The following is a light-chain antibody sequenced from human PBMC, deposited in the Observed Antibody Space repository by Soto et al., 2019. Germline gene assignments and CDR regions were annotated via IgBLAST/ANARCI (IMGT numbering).Light chain of an antibody. CDR2: QDS. V-gene: IGLV3-1*01. CDR3: QAWDRSTGV. CDR1: KLGDKN. J-gene: IGLJ1*01. Sequence: SYEMTQPPSVSVSPGLTASMTCSGDKLGDKNVCWYHQKPGQSPVLVIYQDSKRPSGIPERFSGSNSGNTATLTISGTQPMDEADYYCQAWDRSTGVFGTGTKVTVL.